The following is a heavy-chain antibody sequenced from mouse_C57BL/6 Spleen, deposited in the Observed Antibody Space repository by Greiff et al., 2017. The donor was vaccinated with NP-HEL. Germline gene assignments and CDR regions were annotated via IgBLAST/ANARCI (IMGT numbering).Heavy chain of an antibody. V-gene: IGHV5-9*01. D-gene: IGHD1-2*01. J-gene: IGHJ2*01. CDR1: GFTFSSYT. CDR2: ISGGGGNT. CDR3: ARRTTADFDY. Sequence: EVQGVESGGGLVKPGGSLKLSCAASGFTFSSYTMSWVRQTPGKRLEWVATISGGGGNTYYPDSVKGLFTISRDNAKNTLYLQMSSLRSEDTALYYGARRTTADFDYWGQGTTLTVSS.